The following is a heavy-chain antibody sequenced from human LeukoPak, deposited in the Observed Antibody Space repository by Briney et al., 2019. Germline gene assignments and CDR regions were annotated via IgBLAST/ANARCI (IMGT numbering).Heavy chain of an antibody. D-gene: IGHD6-19*01. Sequence: ASVKVSCKVSGYTLTELSMHWVRQAPGKGLEWMGRFDPEDGETIYAQKFQGRVTMTEDTSTNTAYMELSSLRSEDTAVYYCATADVAVAGTPDYWGQGTLVTVSS. CDR3: ATADVAVAGTPDY. CDR1: GYTLTELS. V-gene: IGHV1-24*01. CDR2: FDPEDGET. J-gene: IGHJ4*02.